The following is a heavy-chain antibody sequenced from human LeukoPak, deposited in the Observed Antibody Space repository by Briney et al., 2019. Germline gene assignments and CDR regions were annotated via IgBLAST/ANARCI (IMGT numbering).Heavy chain of an antibody. Sequence: GTLSLTCAVSGGSISSSNWWSWVRQPPGKGLEWIGEIYHSGSTNYNPSLKSRVTISVDKSKNQFSLKLSSVTAADTAVYYCARVNRYYGSGSYVYYYYGMDVWGQGTTVTVSS. CDR3: ARVNRYYGSGSYVYYYYGMDV. CDR1: GGSISSSNW. J-gene: IGHJ6*02. V-gene: IGHV4-4*02. CDR2: IYHSGST. D-gene: IGHD3-10*01.